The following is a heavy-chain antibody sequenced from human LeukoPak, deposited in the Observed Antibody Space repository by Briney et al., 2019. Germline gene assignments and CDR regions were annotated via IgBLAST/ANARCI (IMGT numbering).Heavy chain of an antibody. V-gene: IGHV4-30-4*01. J-gene: IGHJ5*02. CDR2: IYHSGST. D-gene: IGHD3-10*01. CDR3: ARRRFGPGWFDP. CDR1: AGSISSGDYY. Sequence: PSQTLSLTCTVSAGSISSGDYYWSWIRQPPGKGLEWIGYIYHSGSTYYNPSLKSRVTISLDTSKSQFSLKLSSVTAADTAVYYCARRRFGPGWFDPWGQGTLVTVSS.